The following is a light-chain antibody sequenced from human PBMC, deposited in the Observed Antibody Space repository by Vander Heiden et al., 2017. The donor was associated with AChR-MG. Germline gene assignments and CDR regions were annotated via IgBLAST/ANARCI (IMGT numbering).Light chain of an antibody. Sequence: QSALTQPASVSGSHGQSITISCTGTSSDVGSYNLVSWYQQHPGKAPKLMIYEVSKRPSGVSNRFSGSKSGNTASLTISGLQAEDEADYYCCSYARSSTWVFGGGTKLTVL. CDR3: CSYARSSTWV. CDR1: SSDVGSYNL. CDR2: EVS. J-gene: IGLJ3*02. V-gene: IGLV2-23*02.